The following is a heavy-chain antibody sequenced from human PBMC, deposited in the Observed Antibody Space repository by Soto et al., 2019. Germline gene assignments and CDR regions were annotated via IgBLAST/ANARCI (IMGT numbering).Heavy chain of an antibody. CDR2: INHSGST. Sequence: SETLSLTCAVYGGSFSGYYWSWIRQPPGKGLEWIGEINHSGSTNYNPSLKSRVTISVDTSKNQFSLKLSSVTAADTAVYYCARTRRGHIKKAFDIWGQGTMVTVSS. CDR1: GGSFSGYY. CDR3: ARTRRGHIKKAFDI. J-gene: IGHJ3*02. D-gene: IGHD1-20*01. V-gene: IGHV4-34*01.